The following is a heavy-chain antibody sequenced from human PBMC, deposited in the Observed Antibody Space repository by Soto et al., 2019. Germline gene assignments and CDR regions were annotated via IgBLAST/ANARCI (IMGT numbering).Heavy chain of an antibody. CDR1: GFTFSNYA. D-gene: IGHD4-17*01. CDR3: TKVRGDPV. J-gene: IGHJ6*04. Sequence: EVQVLESGGDLVQPGGSLRLSCAASGFTFSNYAMNWVRQAPGKGPEWVSGISAGKSTYYADSVKGRFTISRDNSKSTLFLQMDSLRAEDTALYYCTKVRGDPVWGKGTTVTVSS. CDR2: ISAGKST. V-gene: IGHV3-23*01.